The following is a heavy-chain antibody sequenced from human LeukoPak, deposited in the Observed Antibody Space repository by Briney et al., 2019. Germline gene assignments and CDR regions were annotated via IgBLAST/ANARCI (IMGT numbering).Heavy chain of an antibody. D-gene: IGHD6-6*01. Sequence: SETLSLTCTVSAGSINNYYWSWIRQPPGKGLEWIGYIYYSGSTNYNPSLKSRVTISVDTSKKQVSLNLSSVTAADTAVYYCARVAARYVGMDVWGQGTTVRLL. CDR3: ARVAARYVGMDV. CDR2: IYYSGST. V-gene: IGHV4-59*01. CDR1: AGSINNYY. J-gene: IGHJ6*02.